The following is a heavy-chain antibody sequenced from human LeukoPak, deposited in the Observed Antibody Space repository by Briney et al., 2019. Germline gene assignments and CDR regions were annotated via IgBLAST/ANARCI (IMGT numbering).Heavy chain of an antibody. V-gene: IGHV4-39*01. D-gene: IGHD2-2*01. Sequence: SETLSLTCGVSGVSVSSISYFWGWIRQPPGKGLQWIGSIYYSGSAYYNPSLQSRVAISVDTSRNQFSLKLTSVTAADTAVYYCARRPSWPSTSAFDIWGRGTMVTVSP. CDR2: IYYSGSA. CDR3: ARRPSWPSTSAFDI. CDR1: GVSVSSISYF. J-gene: IGHJ3*02.